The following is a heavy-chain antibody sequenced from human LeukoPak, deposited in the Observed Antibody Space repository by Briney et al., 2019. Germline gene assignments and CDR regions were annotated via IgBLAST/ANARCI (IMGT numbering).Heavy chain of an antibody. J-gene: IGHJ4*02. CDR2: ISGSGGST. Sequence: GGSLRLSCAASGFTFSSYAMSWVRKAPGKGLEWVSAISGSGGSTYYADSVKGRFTISRDNSKNTLYLQMNSLRAEDTAVYYCAKVRDSSGYYLYYFDYWGQGTLVTVSS. CDR1: GFTFSSYA. CDR3: AKVRDSSGYYLYYFDY. V-gene: IGHV3-23*01. D-gene: IGHD3-22*01.